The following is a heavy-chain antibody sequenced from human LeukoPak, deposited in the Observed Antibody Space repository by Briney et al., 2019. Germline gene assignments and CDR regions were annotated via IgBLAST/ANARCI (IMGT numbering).Heavy chain of an antibody. CDR3: AKDDGYYDILTGPYYFDY. V-gene: IGHV3-23*01. Sequence: GGSLRLSCAASGFTFSSYWMSWVRQAPGKGLEWVSAISGSGGSTYYADSVKGRFTISRDNSKNTLYLQMNSLRAEDTAVYYCAKDDGYYDILTGPYYFDYWGQGTLVTVSS. D-gene: IGHD3-9*01. CDR1: GFTFSSYW. CDR2: ISGSGGST. J-gene: IGHJ4*02.